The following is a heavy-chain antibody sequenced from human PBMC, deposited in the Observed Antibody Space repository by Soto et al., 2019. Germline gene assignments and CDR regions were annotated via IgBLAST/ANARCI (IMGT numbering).Heavy chain of an antibody. CDR1: GFTFSSFW. CDR3: AKRGVSTFGLSY. D-gene: IGHD3-16*01. Sequence: EVQLVESGGGLVQPGGSLRLSCAVSGFTFSSFWMHWVRQAPGEGLVWVSRINTDGSSTSYADSVKGRFTISRDNAKNTLDLQMNSLGAKQPALYYCAKRGVSTFGLSYWGQGDLVNASS. V-gene: IGHV3-74*01. CDR2: INTDGSST. J-gene: IGHJ4*02.